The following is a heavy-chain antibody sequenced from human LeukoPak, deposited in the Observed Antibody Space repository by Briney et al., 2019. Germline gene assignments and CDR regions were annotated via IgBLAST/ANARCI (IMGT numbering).Heavy chain of an antibody. J-gene: IGHJ4*02. CDR3: ALGDGVLETDA. CDR2: IYSGGST. D-gene: IGHD2-21*02. V-gene: IGHV3-53*01. CDR1: GFTFDDYA. Sequence: GGPLRLSCAASGFTFDDYAMHWVRQAPGKGLEWVSVIYSGGSTYYADSVKGRFTISRDNSKNTLYLQMNSLRAEDTAVYYCALGDGVLETDAGGQGTLVTVSS.